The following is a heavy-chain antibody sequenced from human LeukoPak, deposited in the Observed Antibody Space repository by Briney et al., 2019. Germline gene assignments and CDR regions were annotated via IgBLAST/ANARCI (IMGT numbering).Heavy chain of an antibody. J-gene: IGHJ6*02. CDR2: IYPGDSDT. CDR3: ARQPHGGYYYYYGMDV. V-gene: IGHV5-51*01. D-gene: IGHD3-16*01. CDR1: GYGFTSYW. Sequence: GESRQISFQGSGYGFTSYWIGWVRPMPGKGLEWMGIIYPGDSDTRYSPSFQGQVTISADKSISTAYLQWSSLKASDTAMYYCARQPHGGYYYYYGMDVWGQGTTVTVSS.